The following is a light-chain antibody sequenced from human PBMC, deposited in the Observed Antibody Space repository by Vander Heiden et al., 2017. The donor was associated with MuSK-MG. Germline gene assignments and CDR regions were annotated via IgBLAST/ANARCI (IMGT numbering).Light chain of an antibody. CDR1: KLEDKY. Sequence: SYELMQASSVYVSPGQTASIACSGDKLEDKYVCWYQQKPGQSPALVIYQNTKRPSGIPERFSASNSGNTATLTISGTQAMDEAVYSCQAWDRTTVVFGGGTKLTVL. J-gene: IGLJ2*01. CDR3: QAWDRTTVV. V-gene: IGLV3-1*01. CDR2: QNT.